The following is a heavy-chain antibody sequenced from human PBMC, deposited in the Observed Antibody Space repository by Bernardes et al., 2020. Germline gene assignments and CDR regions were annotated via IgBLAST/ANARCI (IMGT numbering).Heavy chain of an antibody. J-gene: IGHJ4*02. D-gene: IGHD3-3*01. CDR3: TTGSDFWSGYPLDY. V-gene: IGHV3-15*01. CDR1: GFTFSNAC. CDR2: IKSKTDGGTT. Sequence: GGSLRLSCAASGFTFSNACMSWVRQAPGKGLEWVGRIKSKTDGGTTDYAAPVKGRFTISRDDSKNTLYLQMNSLKTEDTAVYYCTTGSDFWSGYPLDYWGQGTLVTVSS.